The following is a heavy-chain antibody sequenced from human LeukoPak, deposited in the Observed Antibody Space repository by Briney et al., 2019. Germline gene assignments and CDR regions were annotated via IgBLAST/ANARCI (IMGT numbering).Heavy chain of an antibody. V-gene: IGHV3-7*01. CDR1: GLIFSRQW. J-gene: IGHJ4*02. D-gene: IGHD5-24*01. CDR2: INPDGNEK. Sequence: GGSLRLSCAASGLIFSRQWISWVRQAPGKGLEWVTNINPDGNEKFYVDSVRGRFTISRDNARNSAYLQMNSLRAEDTAIYYCAREDGFNTFDHGGQGTLVTVSS. CDR3: AREDGFNTFDH.